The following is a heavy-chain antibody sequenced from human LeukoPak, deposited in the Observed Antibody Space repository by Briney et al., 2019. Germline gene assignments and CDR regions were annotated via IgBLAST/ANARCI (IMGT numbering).Heavy chain of an antibody. J-gene: IGHJ5*02. CDR3: ARARQWLGVRNWFDP. D-gene: IGHD6-19*01. Sequence: GGSLRLSCAASGFTFSDYWMTWVRQAPGKGPEWVANIKYDGSEKYYVDSLRGRFTISRDNAKNSLYLQMNSLRGEDTAVYYCARARQWLGVRNWFDPWGQGTLVTVSS. V-gene: IGHV3-7*01. CDR1: GFTFSDYW. CDR2: IKYDGSEK.